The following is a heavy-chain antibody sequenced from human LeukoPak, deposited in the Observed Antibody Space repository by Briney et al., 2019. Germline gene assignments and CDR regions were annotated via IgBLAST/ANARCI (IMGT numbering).Heavy chain of an antibody. D-gene: IGHD2-2*02. V-gene: IGHV4-59*01. CDR3: AGYQLLYAIDY. J-gene: IGHJ4*02. Sequence: SETLSLTCTVSGGSISSYYWSWIRQPPGKGLEWIGYIYYSGSTNYNPSLKSRVTISVDTSKNQFSLKLSSVTAADTAVYYCAGYQLLYAIDYWGQGTLVTVSS. CDR1: GGSISSYY. CDR2: IYYSGST.